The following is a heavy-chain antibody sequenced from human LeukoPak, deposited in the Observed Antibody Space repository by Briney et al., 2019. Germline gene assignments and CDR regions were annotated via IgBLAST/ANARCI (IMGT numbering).Heavy chain of an antibody. CDR1: GSTFSNTN. CDR2: ISASSNYI. J-gene: IGHJ4*02. D-gene: IGHD2-8*01. CDR3: ARVVNGYVDY. Sequence: GSLRLSCAASGSTFSNTNMNWVRQAPGKGLKWVSFISASSNYIYYADSVKGRFTISRDNAQNSLYLQMNSLRAEDTAVYFCARVVNGYVDYWGQGTLVTVSS. V-gene: IGHV3-21*06.